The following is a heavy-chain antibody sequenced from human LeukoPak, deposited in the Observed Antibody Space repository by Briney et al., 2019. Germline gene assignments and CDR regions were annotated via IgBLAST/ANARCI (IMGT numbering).Heavy chain of an antibody. Sequence: GGSLRLSCAASGFTFSSYSMNWVRQAPGKGLEWVSSITSSSAYIYYADSVKGRFTISRDNAKNSLCLQMDSLRAEDTAVYYCARDLFGSGSFYGFWGQGTLVTVSS. J-gene: IGHJ4*02. CDR3: ARDLFGSGSFYGF. CDR2: ITSSSAYI. CDR1: GFTFSSYS. D-gene: IGHD3-10*01. V-gene: IGHV3-21*06.